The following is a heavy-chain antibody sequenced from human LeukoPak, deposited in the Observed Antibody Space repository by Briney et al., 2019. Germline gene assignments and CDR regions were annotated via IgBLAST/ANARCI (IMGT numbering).Heavy chain of an antibody. Sequence: PGGSLRLSCVVSGSTISGNWMHWVRQAPGKGLEWVSAISGSGGSTYYADSVKGRFTISRDNSKNTLYLQMNSLRAEDTAVYYCAKYVLPVYYYGMDVWGQGTTVTVSS. CDR1: GSTISGNW. J-gene: IGHJ6*02. V-gene: IGHV3-23*01. D-gene: IGHD2-8*01. CDR2: ISGSGGST. CDR3: AKYVLPVYYYGMDV.